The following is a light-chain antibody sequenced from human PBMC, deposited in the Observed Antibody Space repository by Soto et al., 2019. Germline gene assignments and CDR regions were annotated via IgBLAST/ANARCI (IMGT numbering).Light chain of an antibody. V-gene: IGLV2-14*01. Sequence: QSVLTQPASVSGSPGQSITISCTGTSSDFGGYNFVSWYQQHPGKAPKLMIFDVSYRPSGVSNRFSGSKSGNTASLTVSGLQAEDEADYYCSSYTCGSTLAVFGAGTKVTVL. CDR3: SSYTCGSTLAV. CDR2: DVS. CDR1: SSDFGGYNF. J-gene: IGLJ1*01.